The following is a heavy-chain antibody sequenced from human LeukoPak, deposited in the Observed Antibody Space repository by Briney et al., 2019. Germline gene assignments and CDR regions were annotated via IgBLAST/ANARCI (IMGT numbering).Heavy chain of an antibody. Sequence: GGSLRLSCAASGFTVSSNYMSWVRQAPGKGLEWVSVIYSGGSTYYADSVKGRFTISRDNSKNTLYLQMNSLRAEDTAVYYCARDSPYYDFWSGPYRLPAFDIWGQGTMVTVSS. D-gene: IGHD3-3*01. V-gene: IGHV3-66*01. CDR3: ARDSPYYDFWSGPYRLPAFDI. J-gene: IGHJ3*02. CDR2: IYSGGST. CDR1: GFTVSSNY.